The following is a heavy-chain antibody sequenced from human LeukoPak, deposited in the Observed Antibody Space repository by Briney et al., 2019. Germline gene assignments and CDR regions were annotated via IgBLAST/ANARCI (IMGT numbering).Heavy chain of an antibody. CDR2: IYYSGST. V-gene: IGHV4-39*07. J-gene: IGHJ5*02. CDR3: ARSRVGATTVDWFDP. Sequence: SETLSLTCTVSGGSISSSSYYWGWIRQPPGKGLEWIGSIYYSGSTYYNPSLKSRVTISVDTSKNQFSLKLSSVTAADTAVYYCARSRVGATTVDWFDPWGQGTLVTVSS. CDR1: GGSISSSSYY. D-gene: IGHD1-26*01.